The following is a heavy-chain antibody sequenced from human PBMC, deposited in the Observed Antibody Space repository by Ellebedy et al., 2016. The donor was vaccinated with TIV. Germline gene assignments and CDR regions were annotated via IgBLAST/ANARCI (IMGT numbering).Heavy chain of an antibody. D-gene: IGHD3-22*01. CDR1: GGSFSGYY. CDR2: INHSGST. J-gene: IGHJ4*02. CDR3: ARTYDPPWYYFDY. Sequence: MPSETLSLTCAVYGGSFSGYYWSWIRQPPGKGLEWIGEINHSGSTNYNPSLKSRVTISVDTSKNQFSLKLSYVTAADTAVYYCARTYDPPWYYFDYWGQGTLVTVSS. V-gene: IGHV4-34*01.